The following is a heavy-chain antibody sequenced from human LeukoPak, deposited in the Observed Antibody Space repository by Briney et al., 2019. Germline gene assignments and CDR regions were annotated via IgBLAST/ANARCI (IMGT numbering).Heavy chain of an antibody. CDR1: GGSISRYY. CDR3: AGAITGTTSRHIDYYYGMDV. J-gene: IGHJ6*02. Sequence: SETLSLTCIVSGGSISRYYWSWIRQPPGKGLEWIGCIYYTGNTNYNPSLKSRVTISVDTSKNQFSLKLTSVTAAHTAVYYCAGAITGTTSRHIDYYYGMDVWGQGTTVTVSS. V-gene: IGHV4-59*01. CDR2: IYYTGNT. D-gene: IGHD1-20*01.